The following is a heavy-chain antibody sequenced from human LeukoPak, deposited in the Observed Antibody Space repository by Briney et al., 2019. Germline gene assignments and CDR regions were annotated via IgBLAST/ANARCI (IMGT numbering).Heavy chain of an antibody. CDR1: GFTFSSYS. D-gene: IGHD3/OR15-3a*01. V-gene: IGHV3-21*04. CDR2: ISSSSSYI. Sequence: PGGSLRLSCAASGFTFSSYSMNWVRQAPGKGLEWVSSISSSSSYIYYADSVKGRFIISRDNAKNSLYLQMNSLRAEDTALYYCARGSWTDFYYFDYWGQGTLVTVSS. CDR3: ARGSWTDFYYFDY. J-gene: IGHJ4*02.